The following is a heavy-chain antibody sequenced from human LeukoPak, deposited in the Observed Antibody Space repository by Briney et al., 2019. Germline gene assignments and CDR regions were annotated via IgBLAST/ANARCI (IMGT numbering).Heavy chain of an antibody. D-gene: IGHD3-22*01. CDR2: ISWNSGSI. CDR1: GFTFDDYA. J-gene: IGHJ3*02. V-gene: IGHV3-9*01. CDR3: AKARLLPDAFDI. Sequence: PGRSLRLSCAASGFTFDDYAMHWVRQAPGKGLEWVSGISWNSGSIGYADSVKGRFTISRDNAKNSLYLQMNSLRAEDTALYYCAKARLLPDAFDIWRQGTMVTVSP.